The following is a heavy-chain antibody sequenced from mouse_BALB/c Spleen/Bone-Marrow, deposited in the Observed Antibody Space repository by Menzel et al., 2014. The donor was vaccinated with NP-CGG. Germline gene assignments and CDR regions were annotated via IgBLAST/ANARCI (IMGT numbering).Heavy chain of an antibody. CDR3: ARQGVYYGKTYYAMDY. CDR1: GFTFSSYI. CDR2: ISNGGGST. D-gene: IGHD2-1*01. V-gene: IGHV5-12-2*01. J-gene: IGHJ4*01. Sequence: EVNVVESGGGLVQPGGSLKISCAASGFTFSSYIMSWVRQTPEKRLEWVAYISNGGGSTYYPDTVKGRFTISRDNAKNTLYLQMISLKSEDTAMYYCARQGVYYGKTYYAMDYWGQGTSVTVSS.